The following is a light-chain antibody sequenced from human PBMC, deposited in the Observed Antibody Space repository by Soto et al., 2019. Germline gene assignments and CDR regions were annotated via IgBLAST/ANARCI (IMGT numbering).Light chain of an antibody. CDR3: QQYGSSLWT. CDR2: GAS. J-gene: IGKJ1*01. Sequence: EIVLTQSPGTLSLSPGERATLSCRASQSVSSSYLAWYQQKPGQAPRLLIYGASSRATGFPDRFSGSGSGTDFTLTISRLEPEDFAVYYCQQYGSSLWTFGLGTKVEIK. CDR1: QSVSSSY. V-gene: IGKV3-20*01.